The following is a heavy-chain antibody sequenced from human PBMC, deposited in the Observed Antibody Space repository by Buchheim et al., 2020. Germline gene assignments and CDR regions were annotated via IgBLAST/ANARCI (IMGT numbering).Heavy chain of an antibody. CDR2: IYGNDDP. CDR1: GFSVSSNY. D-gene: IGHD3/OR15-3a*01. Sequence: EEKLVESGGGLVQPGGSLRLSCAASGFSVSSNYMNWVRQPPGKGLEWVSLIYGNDDPKYTDSAKGRFTISTNDSQTILFLHMNRLRVEDTAVYYCARDTSSPARADWWGRGTL. CDR3: ARDTSSPARADW. J-gene: IGHJ4*02. V-gene: IGHV3-66*01.